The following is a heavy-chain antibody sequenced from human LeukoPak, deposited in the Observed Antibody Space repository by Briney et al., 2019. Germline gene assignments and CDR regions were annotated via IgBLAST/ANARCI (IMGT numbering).Heavy chain of an antibody. J-gene: IGHJ6*03. CDR2: IKQDGSEK. CDR1: GFIFSSYW. CDR3: ARWAQPYHYYYMDV. V-gene: IGHV3-7*03. Sequence: GGSLRLSCAASGFIFSSYWMSWVRQAPGKGLEWVANIKQDGSEKYYVDSVKGRFTISRDNAKNSLYLQMNSLRSDDTAVYYCARWAQPYHYYYMDVWGKGTTVTISS.